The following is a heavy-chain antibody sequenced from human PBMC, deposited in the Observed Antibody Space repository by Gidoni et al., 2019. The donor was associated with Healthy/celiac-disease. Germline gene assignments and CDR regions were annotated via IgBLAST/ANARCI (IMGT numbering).Heavy chain of an antibody. J-gene: IGHJ6*02. Sequence: QVQLVQSGAEVKKPGSSVKVSCQASGGTFSSYAIRWVRQAPGQGLEWMGGIIPIFGTANYAQKFQGRVTITADESTSTAYMELSSLRSEDTAVYYCARVNSSGQYYYYYYGMDVWGQGTTVTVSS. CDR3: ARVNSSGQYYYYYYGMDV. CDR1: GGTFSSYA. CDR2: IIPIFGTA. D-gene: IGHD6-19*01. V-gene: IGHV1-69*01.